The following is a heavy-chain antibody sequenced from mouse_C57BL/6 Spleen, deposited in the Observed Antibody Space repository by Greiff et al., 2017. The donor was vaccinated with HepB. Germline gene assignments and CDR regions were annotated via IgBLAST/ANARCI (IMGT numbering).Heavy chain of an antibody. V-gene: IGHV5-4*03. D-gene: IGHD1-1*01. CDR3: ARNRNYGSSHWYFDV. Sequence: EVKLVESGGGLVKPGGSLKLSCAASGFTFSSYAMSWVRQTPEKRLEWVATISDGGSYTYYPDNVKGRFTISRDNAKNNLYLQRSHLKSEDTAMYYCARNRNYGSSHWYFDVWGTGTTVTVSS. CDR1: GFTFSSYA. CDR2: ISDGGSYT. J-gene: IGHJ1*03.